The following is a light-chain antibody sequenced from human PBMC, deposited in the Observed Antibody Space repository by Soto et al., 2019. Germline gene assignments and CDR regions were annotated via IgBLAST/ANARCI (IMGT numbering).Light chain of an antibody. Sequence: QSALTQPASVSGSPGQSITISCTGTNSNVGSYDLVSWYQQHPGEAPKLMIYEGTKRPSGVSNRFSGSKSANTASLTISGLQPEDAADYYCCSYAGSDTMIFGGGTKLTVL. CDR1: NSNVGSYDL. CDR2: EGT. CDR3: CSYAGSDTMI. J-gene: IGLJ2*01. V-gene: IGLV2-23*01.